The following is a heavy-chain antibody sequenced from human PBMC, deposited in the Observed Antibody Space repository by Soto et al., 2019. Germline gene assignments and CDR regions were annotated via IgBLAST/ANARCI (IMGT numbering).Heavy chain of an antibody. CDR3: ARDLGRFDSSGKKEY. CDR2: IIPSIGLA. Sequence: QVQLVQSGAEVKEPGSSVKVSCKTSGITFSSYTITWVRQAPGQGLEWMGRIIPSIGLANYAQKFQGRVTISEDKSTTTTNMELSSLRSEDTAVYYCARDLGRFDSSGKKEYWCQGTLVTVSS. J-gene: IGHJ4*02. V-gene: IGHV1-69*08. D-gene: IGHD3-22*01. CDR1: GITFSSYT.